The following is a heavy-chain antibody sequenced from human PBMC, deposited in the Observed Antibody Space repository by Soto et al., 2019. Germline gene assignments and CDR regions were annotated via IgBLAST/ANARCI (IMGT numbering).Heavy chain of an antibody. CDR3: ARQIYDSDTGPNFQYYFDS. V-gene: IGHV5-10-1*01. Sequence: GQSLKMSCTGSRYNFTRYWISWVRQKPGKGLEWMVRIDPSDSQTYYSPSFRGHVTISVTKSITTVFLQWSSLRASDTAMYYCARQIYDSDTGPNFQYYFDSWGQGTPVTVSS. CDR1: RYNFTRYW. CDR2: IDPSDSQT. J-gene: IGHJ4*02. D-gene: IGHD3-22*01.